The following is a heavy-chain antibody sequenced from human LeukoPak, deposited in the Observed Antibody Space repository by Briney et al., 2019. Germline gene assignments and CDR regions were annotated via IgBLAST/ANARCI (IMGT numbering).Heavy chain of an antibody. Sequence: GGSLRLSCEASGFNFGTFAMHWVRQAPGEGLEWQAIIWYDGSNKHYSDSVKGRFPISIDTSKSSLYLRMNSLRAEDTAVYYCRGTYYYGSGIDGDYFDYWGQGTLVTVSS. J-gene: IGHJ4*02. D-gene: IGHD3-10*01. CDR3: RGTYYYGSGIDGDYFDY. V-gene: IGHV3-33*01. CDR2: IWYDGSNK. CDR1: GFNFGTFA.